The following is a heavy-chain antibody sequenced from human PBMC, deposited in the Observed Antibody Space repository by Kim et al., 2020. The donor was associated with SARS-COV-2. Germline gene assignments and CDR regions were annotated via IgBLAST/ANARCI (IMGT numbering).Heavy chain of an antibody. J-gene: IGHJ4*02. CDR3: ARSGPMVRGVIDY. V-gene: IGHV3-21*01. D-gene: IGHD3-10*01. Sequence: YADSVKGRFTISGDNAKNSLYLRMNSLRAEETAVYYCARSGPMVRGVIDYWGQGTLVTVSS.